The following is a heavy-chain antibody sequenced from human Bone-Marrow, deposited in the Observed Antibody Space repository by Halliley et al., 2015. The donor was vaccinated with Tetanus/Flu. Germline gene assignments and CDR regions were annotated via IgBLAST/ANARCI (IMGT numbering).Heavy chain of an antibody. V-gene: IGHV4-59*01. CDR2: IYYSGTI. D-gene: IGHD6-25*01. CDR3: ARWRYRSAFDY. Sequence: GLEWIGYIYYSGTINYNPSLKSRVTISIDTSKNQFSLKLSSVTAADTAVYYCARWRYRSAFDYWGQGTLVTVSS. J-gene: IGHJ4*02.